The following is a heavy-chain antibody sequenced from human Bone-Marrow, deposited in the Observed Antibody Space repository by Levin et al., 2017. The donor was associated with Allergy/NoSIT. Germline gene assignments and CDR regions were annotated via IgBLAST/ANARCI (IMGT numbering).Heavy chain of an antibody. CDR1: GFSFSGYA. D-gene: IGHD5-18*01. J-gene: IGHJ4*02. CDR2: ISDDGRRQ. CDR3: AREGEGTHLWLPEDY. Sequence: QRGESLKISCVASGFSFSGYAMHWVRQTPAKGLEWVAAISDDGRRQYYPDSVKGRFSVSRDSAKTTLYLQMNRLREEDTAVYYCAREGEGTHLWLPEDYWGQGTLVTVSS. V-gene: IGHV3-30*03.